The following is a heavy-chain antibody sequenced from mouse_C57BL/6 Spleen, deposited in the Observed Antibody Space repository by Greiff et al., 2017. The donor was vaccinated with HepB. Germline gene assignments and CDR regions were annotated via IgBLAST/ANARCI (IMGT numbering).Heavy chain of an antibody. CDR3: ARWYYGSREGMDY. J-gene: IGHJ4*01. Sequence: QVQLKQPGAELVKPGASVKLSCKASGYTFTSYWMHWVKQRPGQGLEWIGMIHPNSGSTNYNEKFKSKATLTVDKSSSTAYMQLSSLTSEDSAVYYCARWYYGSREGMDYWGQGTSVTVSS. D-gene: IGHD1-1*01. CDR2: IHPNSGST. CDR1: GYTFTSYW. V-gene: IGHV1-64*01.